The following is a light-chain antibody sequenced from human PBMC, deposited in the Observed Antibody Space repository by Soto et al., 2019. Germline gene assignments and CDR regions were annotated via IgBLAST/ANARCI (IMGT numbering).Light chain of an antibody. J-gene: IGLJ3*02. Sequence: QSVLTQPPSVSGAPGQRVTISCTGSSSNIGAGYDVHWYQQLPGTAPKLLIHGNSNRPSGVPDRFSGSRSGSSASLAITGLQAEDEADYYCQSYDSSLSGWVFGGGTKLPVL. CDR2: GNS. V-gene: IGLV1-40*01. CDR1: SSNIGAGYD. CDR3: QSYDSSLSGWV.